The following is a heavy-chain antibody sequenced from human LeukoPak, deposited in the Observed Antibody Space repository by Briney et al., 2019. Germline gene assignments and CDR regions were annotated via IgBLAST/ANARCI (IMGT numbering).Heavy chain of an antibody. V-gene: IGHV1-2*02. CDR1: GYTLTELS. Sequence: ASVKVSCKVSGYTLTELSMHWVRQAPGQGLEWMGWINPNSGGTNYAQKFQGRVTMTRDTSISTAYMELSRLRSDDTAVYYCAREGNLKSFDYWGQGTLVTVSS. J-gene: IGHJ4*02. CDR2: INPNSGGT. CDR3: AREGNLKSFDY.